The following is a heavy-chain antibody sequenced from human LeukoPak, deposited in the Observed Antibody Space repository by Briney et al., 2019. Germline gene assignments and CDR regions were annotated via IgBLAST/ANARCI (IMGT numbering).Heavy chain of an antibody. Sequence: SETLSLTCTVSGFSISSAYYWGWIRQPPGKGLEWIGNIFSGSTYYNPSLKSRVTLSLDTSINQFSLKLTSVTAADTAVYYCARALGAAGGIVYWGQGTLVTVSS. V-gene: IGHV4-38-2*02. CDR1: GFSISSAYY. D-gene: IGHD6-13*01. J-gene: IGHJ4*02. CDR2: IFSGST. CDR3: ARALGAAGGIVY.